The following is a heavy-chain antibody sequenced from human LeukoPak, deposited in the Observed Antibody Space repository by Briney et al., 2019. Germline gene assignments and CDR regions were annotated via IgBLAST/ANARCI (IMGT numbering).Heavy chain of an antibody. Sequence: GGSLRLSCAASGFTVSSNYMSWVRQAPGKGLEWVSVIYSGGSTNYADSVKGRFTISRDNSKNTLYLQMNSLRAEDTAVYYCAREHQLLYLDYWGQGTLVTVSS. CDR1: GFTVSSNY. CDR2: IYSGGST. J-gene: IGHJ4*02. CDR3: AREHQLLYLDY. V-gene: IGHV3-66*02. D-gene: IGHD2-2*01.